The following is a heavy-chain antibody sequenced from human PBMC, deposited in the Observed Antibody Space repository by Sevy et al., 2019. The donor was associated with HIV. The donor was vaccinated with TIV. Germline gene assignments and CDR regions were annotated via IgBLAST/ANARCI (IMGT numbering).Heavy chain of an antibody. CDR3: TTVAQFTAFDI. V-gene: IGHV3-15*01. CDR1: GFTFSNAW. J-gene: IGHJ3*02. Sequence: GGSLRLSCAASGFTFSNAWMSWVRQAPGKGLEWVGRIKSKTDGATTDYDAPVKGRFTISRDDSKTTLYLQMNSLKTEDPAVYYCTTVAQFTAFDIWAQGTMVTVSS. CDR2: IKSKTDGATT.